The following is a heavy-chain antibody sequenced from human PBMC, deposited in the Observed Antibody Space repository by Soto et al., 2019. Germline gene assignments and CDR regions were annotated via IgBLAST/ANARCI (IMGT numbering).Heavy chain of an antibody. J-gene: IGHJ4*02. CDR2: TFGDDDK. CDR3: ARPETRHIGPFGY. D-gene: IGHD2-21*01. V-gene: IGHV2-5*02. Sequence: QITVKESGPSLVKPTQPLTLTCSSSGFSLSTSAVAVSWIRQPPRKALEWLALTFGDDDKRYSPSLRSRRTITKDTSKNQVLLTMTSMDPVDTATHYRARPETRHIGPFGYWGQGTLVSV. CDR1: GFSLSTSAVA.